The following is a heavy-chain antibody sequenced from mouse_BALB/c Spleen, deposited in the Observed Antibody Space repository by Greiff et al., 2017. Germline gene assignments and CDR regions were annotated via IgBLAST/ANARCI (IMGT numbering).Heavy chain of an antibody. J-gene: IGHJ4*01. CDR2: IYPGDGDT. Sequence: VQLQQSGPELVKPGASVKISCKASGYAFSSSWMNWVKQRPGQGLEWIGRIYPGDGDTNYNGKFKGKATLTADKSSSTAYMQLSSLTSVDSAVYFCARWGGNYGYYAMDYWGQGTSVTVSS. CDR1: GYAFSSSW. D-gene: IGHD2-1*01. V-gene: IGHV1-82*01. CDR3: ARWGGNYGYYAMDY.